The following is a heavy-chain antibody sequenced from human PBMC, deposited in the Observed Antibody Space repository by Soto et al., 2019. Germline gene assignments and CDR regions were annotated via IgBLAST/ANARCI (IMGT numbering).Heavy chain of an antibody. CDR2: IIPIFGTA. D-gene: IGHD3-22*01. J-gene: IGHJ6*02. CDR3: ARDPAYAGSSGSKARGMDV. CDR1: GGTFSSYA. V-gene: IGHV1-69*06. Sequence: SVKVSCKASGGTFSSYAISWVRQAPGQGLEWMGGIIPIFGTANYAQKFQGRVTITADKSTSTAYMELSSLRSEDTAVYYCARDPAYAGSSGSKARGMDVWGQGTTVTVSS.